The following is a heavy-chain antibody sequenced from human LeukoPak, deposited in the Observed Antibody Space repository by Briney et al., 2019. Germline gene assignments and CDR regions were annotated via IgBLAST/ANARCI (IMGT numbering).Heavy chain of an antibody. CDR3: ARDLYDSSGQHY. J-gene: IGHJ4*02. V-gene: IGHV1-69*04. CDR2: IIPILGIA. CDR1: GGTFSSYA. Sequence: SVKVSCKASGGTFSSYAISWVRQAPGQGLEWMGRIIPILGIANYAQKFQGRVTITADKSTSTAYMELSSLRSEDTAVYYCARDLYDSSGQHYWGRGTLVTVSS. D-gene: IGHD3-22*01.